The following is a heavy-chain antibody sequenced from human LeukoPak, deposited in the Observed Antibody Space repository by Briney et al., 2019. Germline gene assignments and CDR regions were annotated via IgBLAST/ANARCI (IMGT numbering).Heavy chain of an antibody. CDR2: IYYSGST. CDR1: GGSISSGDYY. J-gene: IGHJ5*02. Sequence: SETLSLTSTVSGGSISSGDYYWSWIRQPPGKGLEWIGYIYYSGSTYYNPSLKSRVTISVDTSKNQFSLKLSSVTAADTAVYYCARTYYDFWSGRFDPWGQGTLVTVSS. D-gene: IGHD3-3*01. V-gene: IGHV4-30-4*01. CDR3: ARTYYDFWSGRFDP.